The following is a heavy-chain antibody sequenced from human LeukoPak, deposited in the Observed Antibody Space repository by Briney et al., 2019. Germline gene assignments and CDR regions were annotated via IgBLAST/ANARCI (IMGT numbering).Heavy chain of an antibody. CDR3: ARDRDYYDSSGYFPLDY. J-gene: IGHJ4*02. Sequence: ASVKVSCKTSGYSVNAYNMHWVRQAPGQGLEWMGWVNHKSGAANYAQKFQGRITMTTDTSITTAYMELSRLRSDDTAVYYCARDRDYYDSSGYFPLDYWGQGTLVTVSS. D-gene: IGHD3-22*01. CDR1: GYSVNAYN. CDR2: VNHKSGAA. V-gene: IGHV1-2*02.